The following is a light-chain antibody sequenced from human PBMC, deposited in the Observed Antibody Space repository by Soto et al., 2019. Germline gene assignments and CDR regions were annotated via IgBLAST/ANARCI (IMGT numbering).Light chain of an antibody. CDR3: CSYAVSYTSLV. V-gene: IGLV2-11*01. CDR2: DVT. Sequence: QSVLTQPRSVSGSPGQSVAISCTGTSSDVGSYNYVSWYQQHPGKAPKLIIIDVTKRPSGVPDRFSGSKSGNTASLTISGLQAEDEADYYSCSYAVSYTSLVFVGGTKLTVL. J-gene: IGLJ2*01. CDR1: SSDVGSYNY.